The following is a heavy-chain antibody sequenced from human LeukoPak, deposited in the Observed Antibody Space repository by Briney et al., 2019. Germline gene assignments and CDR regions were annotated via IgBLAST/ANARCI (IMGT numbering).Heavy chain of an antibody. D-gene: IGHD2-15*01. CDR1: GGSFSGYY. V-gene: IGHV4-34*01. CDR2: INHSGST. CDR3: ARDESGGLDY. J-gene: IGHJ4*02. Sequence: SETLSLTCAVYGGSFSGYYWSWIRQPPGKGLEWIGEINHSGSTNYNPSLKSRVTISVDTSKNQFSLKLSSVTAADTAVYYCARDESGGLDYWGQGTLVTVSS.